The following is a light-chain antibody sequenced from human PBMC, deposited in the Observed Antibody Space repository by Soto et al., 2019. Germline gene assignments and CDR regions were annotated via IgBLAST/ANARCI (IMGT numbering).Light chain of an antibody. V-gene: IGKV3D-20*02. CDR3: QQRSNWPLT. Sequence: EIVLTQSPGTLSLSPVERATLSCRASQSVSSSYLSWYQQKPGQAPRLLIYGASSRATGIPDRFSGSGSGKDFTLTISSLQSEDFEVYYCQQRSNWPLTFGGGTKVDI. CDR2: GAS. J-gene: IGKJ4*01. CDR1: QSVSSSY.